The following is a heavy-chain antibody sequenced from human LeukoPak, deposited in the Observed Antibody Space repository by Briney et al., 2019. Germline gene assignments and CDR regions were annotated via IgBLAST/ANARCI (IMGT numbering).Heavy chain of an antibody. J-gene: IGHJ4*02. Sequence: ASVKVSCKASGYTFTGYCMHWVRQAPGQGLEWMGWINPNSGGTNYAQKFQGRVTMTRDTSISTAYMELSRLRSDDTAVYYCARALSIVGATNYWGQGTLVTVSS. V-gene: IGHV1-2*02. CDR3: ARALSIVGATNY. D-gene: IGHD1-26*01. CDR2: INPNSGGT. CDR1: GYTFTGYC.